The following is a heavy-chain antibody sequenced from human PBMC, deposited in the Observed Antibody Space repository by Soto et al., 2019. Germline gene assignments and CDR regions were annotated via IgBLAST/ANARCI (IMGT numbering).Heavy chain of an antibody. Sequence: PGGSLRLSCXASGFTFSSYSMNWVRQAPGKGLEWVSSISSSSSYIYYADSVKGRFTISRDNAKNSLYLQMNSLRAEDTAVYYCARAEWELPNYWGQGTLVTSPQ. J-gene: IGHJ4*02. CDR3: ARAEWELPNY. V-gene: IGHV3-21*01. CDR1: GFTFSSYS. CDR2: ISSSSSYI. D-gene: IGHD1-26*01.